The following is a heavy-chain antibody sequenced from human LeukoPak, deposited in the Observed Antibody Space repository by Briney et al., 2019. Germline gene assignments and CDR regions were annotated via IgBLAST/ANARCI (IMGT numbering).Heavy chain of an antibody. V-gene: IGHV3-23*01. D-gene: IGHD3-22*01. CDR3: AKGGHYYDSSGYLVY. CDR2: ISGSGGST. J-gene: IGHJ4*02. Sequence: GGSLRLSCAASGFTFSSYAMSWVRQAPGKGLEWVSAISGSGGSTYYADSVKGRFTISRDNSKNTLYLQMNSLRAEDTAVYYCAKGGHYYDSSGYLVYWGQGTLATVSS. CDR1: GFTFSSYA.